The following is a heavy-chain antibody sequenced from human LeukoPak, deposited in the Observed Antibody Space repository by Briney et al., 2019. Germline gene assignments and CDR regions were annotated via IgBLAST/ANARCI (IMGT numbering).Heavy chain of an antibody. J-gene: IGHJ5*02. CDR2: IYHSGST. Sequence: SQTLSLTCTVSGGSISSGYYWGWIRQPPGKGLEWIGSIYHSGSTYYNPSLKSRVTISVDTSKNQFSLKLSSVTAADTAVYYCATGYSSGWSARFDPWGQGTLVTVSS. D-gene: IGHD6-19*01. CDR3: ATGYSSGWSARFDP. V-gene: IGHV4-38-2*02. CDR1: GGSISSGYY.